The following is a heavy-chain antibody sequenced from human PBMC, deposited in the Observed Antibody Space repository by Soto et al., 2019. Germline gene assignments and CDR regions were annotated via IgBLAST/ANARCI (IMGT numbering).Heavy chain of an antibody. D-gene: IGHD2-8*01. V-gene: IGHV4-39*01. J-gene: IGHJ4*02. Sequence: PSETLSLTCTVSGGSISRSSYYWGWIRQPPGKGLEWIGSIYYSGSTYYNPSLKSRVTISVDTSKNQFSLKLSSVTAADTAVYYCASLAEVYAIVDYWGQGTLVTVS. CDR1: GGSISRSSYY. CDR3: ASLAEVYAIVDY. CDR2: IYYSGST.